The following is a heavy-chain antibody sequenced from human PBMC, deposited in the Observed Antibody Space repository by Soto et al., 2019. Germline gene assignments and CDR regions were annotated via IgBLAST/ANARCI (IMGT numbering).Heavy chain of an antibody. D-gene: IGHD4-17*01. Sequence: QLQLQESGSGLVKPSQTLSLTCTVSGGSISSGDYSRSWLRQPPGKGLEWIGYIYHSGSPYFNPSLRSRVSISVDRSESRFSLRLSAGTAADTAMYCCARVSDGDFILGRSWFDPWGQGMLVTVSS. J-gene: IGHJ5*02. CDR2: IYHSGSP. CDR3: ARVSDGDFILGRSWFDP. CDR1: GGSISSGDYS. V-gene: IGHV4-30-2*01.